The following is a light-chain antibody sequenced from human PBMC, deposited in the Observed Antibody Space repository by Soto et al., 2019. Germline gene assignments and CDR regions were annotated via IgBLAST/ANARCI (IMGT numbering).Light chain of an antibody. CDR2: DAA. Sequence: EIVLTQSPGPLSLFPGARATLSCRASQSVSDFLAWYQKNPGQAPRLLIYDAAKRAPGIPARFSGSGSGTAFTLTISSLEPEESAVYDCHQRSNWPIFTFVPGTKV. J-gene: IGKJ3*01. V-gene: IGKV3-11*01. CDR1: QSVSDF. CDR3: HQRSNWPIFT.